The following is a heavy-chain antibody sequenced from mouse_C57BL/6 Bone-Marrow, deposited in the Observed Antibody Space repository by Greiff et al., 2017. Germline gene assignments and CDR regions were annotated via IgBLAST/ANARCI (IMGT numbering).Heavy chain of an antibody. CDR3: ARQSNWEIAD. D-gene: IGHD4-1*01. J-gene: IGHJ3*01. Sequence: EVTLVESGGDLVKPGGSLKLSCAASGFTFSSYGMSWVRQTPDKRLEWVATISSGGSYTYYPDSVKGRFTIYRDNAKNTLYLQMSSLKSEDTAMYYCARQSNWEIADWGQGTLVTVSA. V-gene: IGHV5-6*01. CDR1: GFTFSSYG. CDR2: ISSGGSYT.